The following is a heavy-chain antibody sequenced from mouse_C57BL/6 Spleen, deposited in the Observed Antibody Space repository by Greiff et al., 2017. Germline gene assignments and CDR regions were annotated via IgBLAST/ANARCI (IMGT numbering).Heavy chain of an antibody. V-gene: IGHV1-55*01. J-gene: IGHJ4*01. CDR1: GYTFTSYW. CDR3: ARQTAQASGAMDY. Sequence: VQLQQPGAELVKPGASVKMSCKASGYTFTSYWITWVKQRPGQGLEWLGDIYPGSGSTNSNEKFKSKATLTVDTSSSTAYMQLSSLTSEDSAVYYCARQTAQASGAMDYWGQGTSVTVSS. D-gene: IGHD3-2*02. CDR2: IYPGSGST.